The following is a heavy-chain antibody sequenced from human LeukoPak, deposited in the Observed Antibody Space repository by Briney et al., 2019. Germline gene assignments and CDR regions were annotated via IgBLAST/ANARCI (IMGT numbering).Heavy chain of an antibody. D-gene: IGHD1-1*01. J-gene: IGHJ4*02. CDR3: ARTGTTFDY. CDR1: GFTFSSYW. CDR2: IKQDGSEK. Sequence: GGSLRLSCGASGFTFSSYWMSWVRQAPGKGLEWVANIKQDGSEKYYVDSVKGRFTIPRDNTENSLYLQMNSLRAEDTAVYYCARTGTTFDYWGQGTLVTVSS. V-gene: IGHV3-7*03.